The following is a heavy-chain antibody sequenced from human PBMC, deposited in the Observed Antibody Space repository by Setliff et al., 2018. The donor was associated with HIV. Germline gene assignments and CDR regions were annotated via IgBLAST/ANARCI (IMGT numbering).Heavy chain of an antibody. D-gene: IGHD3-3*01. CDR3: AKGSGPPWFDP. J-gene: IGHJ5*02. V-gene: IGHV4-4*07. CDR1: GDSINTPFW. CDR2: VTNTGDT. Sequence: SGTLSLTCTVSGDSINTPFWWSWIRQPAGKGLEWIGRVTNTGDTSYNPSLKSRVTISMDTSKNLFSLKLTSVTAADTAVYFCAKGSGPPWFDPWGQGTLVTVSS.